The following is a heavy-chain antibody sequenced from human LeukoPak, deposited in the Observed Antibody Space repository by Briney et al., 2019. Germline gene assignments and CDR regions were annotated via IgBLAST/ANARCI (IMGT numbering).Heavy chain of an antibody. Sequence: ASVKVSCKASGYTFTSYGISWVRQAPGQGLEWMGWISAYNGNTNYAQKLQGRVTMTTDTSTSTAYMELRSLRSDDTAVYYCARVGERGVIKGWFDPWGQGTLVTVSS. CDR2: ISAYNGNT. D-gene: IGHD3-10*01. CDR3: ARVGERGVIKGWFDP. J-gene: IGHJ5*02. V-gene: IGHV1-18*01. CDR1: GYTFTSYG.